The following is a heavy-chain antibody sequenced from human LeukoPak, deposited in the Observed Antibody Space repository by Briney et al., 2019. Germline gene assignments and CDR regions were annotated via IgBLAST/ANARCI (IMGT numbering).Heavy chain of an antibody. Sequence: GGSLRLSCAASGFTFSSYAMSWVGRAPGKGLEWVSGISGSGGSTYYADSVKGRFTISRDNSRNTLDLQMNSPRAEDTAVYYCAILPGYSSGWYEVNYWGQGTLITVSS. CDR1: GFTFSSYA. D-gene: IGHD6-13*01. CDR3: AILPGYSSGWYEVNY. V-gene: IGHV3-23*01. J-gene: IGHJ4*02. CDR2: ISGSGGST.